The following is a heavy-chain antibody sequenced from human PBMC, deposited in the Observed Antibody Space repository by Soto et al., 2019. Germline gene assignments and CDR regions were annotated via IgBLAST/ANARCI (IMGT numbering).Heavy chain of an antibody. Sequence: EVQLVESGGGLVQPGRSLRLSCAASGFTFDDYAMHWVRQAPGKGLEWVSGISWYSGSIGYAVSVKGRFTISTDNAKNALYLQMTRPRAEDTALYYCAKDIGGSGLYRVDYYYSGMDVWGQGTTVTVSS. J-gene: IGHJ6*02. V-gene: IGHV3-9*01. CDR3: AKDIGGSGLYRVDYYYSGMDV. CDR2: ISWYSGSI. D-gene: IGHD6-19*01. CDR1: GFTFDDYA.